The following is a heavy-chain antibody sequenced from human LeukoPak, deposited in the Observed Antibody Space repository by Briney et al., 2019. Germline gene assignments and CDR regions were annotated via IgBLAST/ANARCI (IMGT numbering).Heavy chain of an antibody. CDR1: GFTFSDYY. D-gene: IGHD3-22*01. J-gene: IGHJ4*02. CDR2: ISSSGSTI. CDR3: ARDRYYYDTSGYLR. V-gene: IGHV3-11*01. Sequence: PGGSLRPSCAASGFTFSDYYMSWIRQAPGKGLEWVSYISSSGSTIYYADSVKGRFTISRDNAKNSLYLQMNSLRAEDTAVYYCARDRYYYDTSGYLRWGQGTLVTVSS.